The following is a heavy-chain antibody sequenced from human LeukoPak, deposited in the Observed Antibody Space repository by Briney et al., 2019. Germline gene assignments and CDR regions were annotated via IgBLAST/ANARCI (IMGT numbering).Heavy chain of an antibody. J-gene: IGHJ3*02. CDR1: GFTFSIYW. Sequence: GGSLRLSCAASGFTFSIYWMTWVRQVPGKGLEWVANIKQDGIEKQYVDSVKGRFTISRDNAKNSLSLQMNSLRVEDTATYYCARSGGGRPEPGAFDIWGQGTMVTVSS. V-gene: IGHV3-7*01. CDR3: ARSGGGRPEPGAFDI. CDR2: IKQDGIEK. D-gene: IGHD1-14*01.